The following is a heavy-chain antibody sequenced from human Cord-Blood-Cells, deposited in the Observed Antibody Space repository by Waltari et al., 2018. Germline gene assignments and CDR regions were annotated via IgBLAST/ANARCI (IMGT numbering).Heavy chain of an antibody. V-gene: IGHV4-38-2*02. CDR2: IYHSGST. CDR1: GYSISSGYY. Sequence: QVQLQESGPGLVKPSETLSLTCTVSGYSISSGYYWGWIRQPPGKGLEWIGSIYHSGSTYYNPSLKSRVTISVDTSKNQFSLKLSSVTAADTAVYYCARVRFRDALDIWGQGTMVTVSS. J-gene: IGHJ3*02. CDR3: ARVRFRDALDI.